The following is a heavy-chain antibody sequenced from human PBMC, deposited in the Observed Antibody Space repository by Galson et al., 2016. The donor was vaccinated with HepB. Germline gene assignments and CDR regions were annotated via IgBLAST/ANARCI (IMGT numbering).Heavy chain of an antibody. V-gene: IGHV3-30*18. CDR1: GFPFSTYG. J-gene: IGHJ4*02. D-gene: IGHD5-12*01. CDR2: VSYDGSNQ. CDR3: AKISSNVDSAPTTGFDY. Sequence: SLRLSCAASGFPFSTYGMHWVRQAPGKGLEWVAVVSYDGSNQYYADAMKGRFTVSRDNSKNTVYLQMNSMRAEDTAVYYCAKISSNVDSAPTTGFDYWGQGTLVTVSP.